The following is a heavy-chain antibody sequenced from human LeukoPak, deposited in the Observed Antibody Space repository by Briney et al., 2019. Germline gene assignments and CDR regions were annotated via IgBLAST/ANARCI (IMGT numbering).Heavy chain of an antibody. J-gene: IGHJ4*02. CDR3: ARHGNVVVVPAAKGFDY. Sequence: PSETLSLTRTVSGGSFSSSNYFWVWIRQPPGKGLEWIGSIYYIGNSYYNPSLKSRVTIPVETSKNHFSLKLRSGMAADTAVYYCARHGNVVVVPAAKGFDYWGQGTQVTVSS. CDR1: GGSFSSSNYF. D-gene: IGHD2-2*01. V-gene: IGHV4-39*01. CDR2: IYYIGNS.